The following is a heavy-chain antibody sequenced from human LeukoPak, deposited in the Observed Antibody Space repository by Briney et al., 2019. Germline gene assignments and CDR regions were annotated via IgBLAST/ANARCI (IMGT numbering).Heavy chain of an antibody. D-gene: IGHD5-18*01. CDR1: GGSISNSY. CDR3: ASMGVDTTMVTPEYFQH. V-gene: IGHV4-59*04. J-gene: IGHJ1*01. Sequence: SETLSLTCTVSGGSISNSYWSWIRQPPGKGLEWIGTIYYSGSTYYNPSLKSRVTISVDTSKKQFSLKLSSVTAADTAVYYCASMGVDTTMVTPEYFQHWGQGTLVTVSS. CDR2: IYYSGST.